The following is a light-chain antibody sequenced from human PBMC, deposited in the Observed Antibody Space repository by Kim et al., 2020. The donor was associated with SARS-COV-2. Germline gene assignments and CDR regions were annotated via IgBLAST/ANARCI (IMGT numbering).Light chain of an antibody. J-gene: IGLJ3*02. Sequence: QPVLTQSPSASASLGASVKLTCTLTSGHTNNAIAWHQQQPEKGPLFLMKVNSDGSYSRGDGIPDRFSGSTSGAERYLSISSLQSEDEADYYCQTWVTDSLVFGGGTKVTVL. CDR3: QTWVTDSLV. CDR2: VNSDGSY. CDR1: SGHTNNA. V-gene: IGLV4-69*01.